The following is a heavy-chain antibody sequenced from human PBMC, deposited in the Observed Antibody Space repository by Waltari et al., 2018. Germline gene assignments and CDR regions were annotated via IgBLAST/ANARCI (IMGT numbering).Heavy chain of an antibody. Sequence: QVQLVQSGAEVKKPGSSVKVSCKASGGTFSSYAISWVRQAPGQGLEWMGGISPIFGTANYAQKFQGRVTITTDESTSTAYMELSSLRSEDTAVYYCATKSSIAAHPGLYYFDYWGQGTLVTVSS. D-gene: IGHD6-6*01. J-gene: IGHJ4*02. CDR1: GGTFSSYA. CDR2: ISPIFGTA. V-gene: IGHV1-69*05. CDR3: ATKSSIAAHPGLYYFDY.